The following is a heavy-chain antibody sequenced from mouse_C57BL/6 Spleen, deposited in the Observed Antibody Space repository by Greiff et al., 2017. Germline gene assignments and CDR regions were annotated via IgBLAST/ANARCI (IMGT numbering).Heavy chain of an antibody. D-gene: IGHD2-4*01. J-gene: IGHJ4*01. V-gene: IGHV5-6*01. CDR1: GFTFSSYG. Sequence: EVMLVESGGDLVKPGGSLKLSCAASGFTFSSYGMSWVRQTPDKRLEWVATISSGGSYTYYPDSVKGRFTISRDNAKNTLYLQMSSLKSEDTAMYYCAIHLSTMITTGYYAMDYWGQGTSVTVSS. CDR2: ISSGGSYT. CDR3: AIHLSTMITTGYYAMDY.